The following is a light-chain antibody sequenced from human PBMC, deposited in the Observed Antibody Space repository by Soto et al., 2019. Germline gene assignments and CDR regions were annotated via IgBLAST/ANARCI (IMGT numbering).Light chain of an antibody. J-gene: IGKJ2*01. CDR3: QQADSLPPS. CDR2: AAS. CDR1: QVISSW. V-gene: IGKV1-12*01. Sequence: DIQMTQSPSSVSASVGDRVTMTCRASQVISSWLAWYQQKPGKAPKLLIYAASSLQSGVPSRFSGSGSGTDFTLPISSLQPEDFATYYCQQADSLPPSFGQGTKLEIK.